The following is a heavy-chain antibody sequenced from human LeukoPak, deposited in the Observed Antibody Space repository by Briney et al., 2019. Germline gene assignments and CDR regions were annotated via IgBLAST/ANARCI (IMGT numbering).Heavy chain of an antibody. CDR2: INPNSGGT. CDR1: GYTFTGYY. J-gene: IGHJ6*03. D-gene: IGHD2-2*02. Sequence: GASVKVSCKSSGYTFTGYYMHWVRQAPGQGLEWMGWINPNSGGTNYAQKFQVRVTMTRDTSISTAYMELSRLRSDDTAVYYCARDRRYCSSTSCYNYYYYMDVWGKGTTVTISS. V-gene: IGHV1-2*02. CDR3: ARDRRYCSSTSCYNYYYYMDV.